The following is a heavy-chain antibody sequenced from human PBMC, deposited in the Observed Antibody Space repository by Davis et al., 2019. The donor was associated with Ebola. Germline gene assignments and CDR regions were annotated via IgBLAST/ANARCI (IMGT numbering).Heavy chain of an antibody. J-gene: IGHJ4*02. CDR1: GFTFSSYW. Sequence: GESLKISCAASGFTFSSYWMHWVRQAPGKGLVWVSRINSDGSSTSYADSVKGRFTISRDNAKNSLYLQMNSLRAEDTAVYYCAREAVTNFDYWGQGTLVTVSS. V-gene: IGHV3-74*01. CDR2: INSDGSST. CDR3: AREAVTNFDY. D-gene: IGHD2-21*02.